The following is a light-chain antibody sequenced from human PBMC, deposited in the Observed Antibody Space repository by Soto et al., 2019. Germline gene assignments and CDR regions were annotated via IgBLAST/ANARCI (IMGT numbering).Light chain of an antibody. J-gene: IGKJ1*01. CDR2: LGS. CDR1: QILLHSNGHNY. Sequence: DIVMTQSPFALPVTPVEPSSTSCSSSQILLHSNGHNYLDWYLQKPGQSPQLLIYLGSNRASGVPDRFSGSGSGTDFALKISRVEADDVGVYYCVQSLQTPPWTFGQGTKVDIK. CDR3: VQSLQTPPWT. V-gene: IGKV2-28*01.